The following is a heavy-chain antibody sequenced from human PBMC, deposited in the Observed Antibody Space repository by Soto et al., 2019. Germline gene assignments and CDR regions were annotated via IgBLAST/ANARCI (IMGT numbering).Heavy chain of an antibody. CDR2: ISYDGSNK. D-gene: IGHD1-7*01. J-gene: IGHJ4*02. V-gene: IGHV3-30*18. Sequence: GGSLRLSCAASGFTFSSYSMHWVRQAPGKGLEWVAVISYDGSNKYYADSVKGRFTISRDNSKNTLYLQMNSLRAEDTAVYYCAKGNWDSFDYWGQGTLVTVSS. CDR3: AKGNWDSFDY. CDR1: GFTFSSYS.